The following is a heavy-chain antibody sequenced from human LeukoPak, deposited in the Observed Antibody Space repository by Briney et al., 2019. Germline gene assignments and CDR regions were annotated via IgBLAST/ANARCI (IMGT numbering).Heavy chain of an antibody. V-gene: IGHV4-34*01. CDR3: AREGPRTGYSSGWLRY. Sequence: SETLSRTCAVYGGSFSGYYWSWIRQPPGKGLEWIGEINHSGSTNYNPSLKSRVTISVDTSKNQFSLKLSSVAAADTAVYYCAREGPRTGYSSGWLRYWGQGTLVTVSS. CDR2: INHSGST. CDR1: GGSFSGYY. J-gene: IGHJ4*02. D-gene: IGHD6-19*01.